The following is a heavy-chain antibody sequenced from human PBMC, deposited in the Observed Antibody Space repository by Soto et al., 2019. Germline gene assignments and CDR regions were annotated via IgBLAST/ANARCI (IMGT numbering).Heavy chain of an antibody. D-gene: IGHD3-9*01. CDR3: ANSYCDILTGYWGLPFDY. CDR1: GFTFSSYA. CDR2: ISGSGGST. V-gene: IGHV3-23*01. J-gene: IGHJ4*02. Sequence: EVQLLESGGGLVQPGGSLRLSCAASGFTFSSYAMSWDRQAPGKGLEWVSAISGSGGSTYYADSVKGRFTISRDNSKHTLYLQMNSLRAEDTAVYYCANSYCDILTGYWGLPFDYWGQGTLVTVSS.